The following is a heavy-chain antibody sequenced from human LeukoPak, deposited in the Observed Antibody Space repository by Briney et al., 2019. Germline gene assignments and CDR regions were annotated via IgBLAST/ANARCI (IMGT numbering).Heavy chain of an antibody. CDR1: GFTFSSYG. D-gene: IGHD1-26*01. CDR3: EKDRRNPGGSYFDY. Sequence: GGSLRLSCSASGFTFSSYGMHWVRPAPGKGLEWVAVLSYDGSNKYYADSVKGRFTISRDNSKNTLYLQMNSLRAEGTAVYYCEKDRRNPGGSYFDYWGQGTLVTVSS. V-gene: IGHV3-30*18. J-gene: IGHJ4*02. CDR2: LSYDGSNK.